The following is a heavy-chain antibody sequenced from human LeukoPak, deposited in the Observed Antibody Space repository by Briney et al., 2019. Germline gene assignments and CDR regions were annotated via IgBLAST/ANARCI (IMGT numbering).Heavy chain of an antibody. V-gene: IGHV1-3*03. D-gene: IGHD3-22*01. Sequence: ASVKVSCKASGYTFTSYGISWVRQAPGQRLEWMGWINAGNGRAKYLQEFQGRVTITRDTSASIAYMELSSLRSEDMAVYYCARDYYESSGPFDFWGQGTLVTVSS. CDR3: ARDYYESSGPFDF. CDR1: GYTFTSYG. J-gene: IGHJ4*02. CDR2: INAGNGRA.